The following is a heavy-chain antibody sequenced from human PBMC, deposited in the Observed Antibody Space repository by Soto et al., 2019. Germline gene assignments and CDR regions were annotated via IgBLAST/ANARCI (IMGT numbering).Heavy chain of an antibody. J-gene: IGHJ1*01. V-gene: IGHV1-69*02. CDR2: IIPILGIA. D-gene: IGHD4-17*01. CDR1: GGTFSSYT. Sequence: ASVKVSCKASGGTFSSYTISSVRQAPGQGLEWMGRIIPILGIANYPQKFPGRVTITADKSTSTAYMELSSLRSEDTAVYYCARGYGDYVLEYFQQWGQGTLVTVSS. CDR3: ARGYGDYVLEYFQQ.